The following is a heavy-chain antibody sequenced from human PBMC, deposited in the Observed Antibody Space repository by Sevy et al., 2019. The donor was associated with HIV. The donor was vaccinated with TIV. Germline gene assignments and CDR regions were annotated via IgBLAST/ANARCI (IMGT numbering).Heavy chain of an antibody. J-gene: IGHJ6*02. D-gene: IGHD3-22*01. V-gene: IGHV4-59*01. CDR3: ARDSYYYDSSGYRGYYYYGMDV. Sequence: SETLSLTCTVSGGSISSYYWSWIRQPPGKGLEWIGYIYYSGSTNYNPSLKSRVTISVDTSKNQFSLKLSSVTAADTAVYYCARDSYYYDSSGYRGYYYYGMDVWGQGTTVTVSS. CDR2: IYYSGST. CDR1: GGSISSYY.